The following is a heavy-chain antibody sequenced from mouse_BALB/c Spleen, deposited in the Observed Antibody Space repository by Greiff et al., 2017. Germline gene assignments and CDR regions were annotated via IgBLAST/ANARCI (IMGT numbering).Heavy chain of an antibody. CDR1: GYTFTSYT. J-gene: IGHJ3*01. V-gene: IGHV1-4*02. D-gene: IGHD2-2*01. CDR3: AREDGYDGRFAY. CDR2: INPSSGYT. Sequence: QVQLQQSAAELARPGASVKMSCKASGYTFTSYTMHWVKQRPGQGLEWIGYINPSSGYTEYNQKFKDKTTLTADKSSSTAYMQLSSLTSEDSAVYYCAREDGYDGRFAYWGQGTLVTVSA.